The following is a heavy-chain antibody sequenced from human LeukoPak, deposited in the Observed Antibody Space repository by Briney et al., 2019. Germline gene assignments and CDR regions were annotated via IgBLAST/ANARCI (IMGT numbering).Heavy chain of an antibody. Sequence: ASVKVSCKASGYTFTGYYMHWVRQAPGQGLEWMGRINPNSGGTNYAQKFQGRVTMTRDTSISTAYMELSRLRSDDTAVYYCARVSMVRGVITLYYFDYWGQGTLATVSS. CDR1: GYTFTGYY. CDR3: ARVSMVRGVITLYYFDY. CDR2: INPNSGGT. D-gene: IGHD3-10*01. V-gene: IGHV1-2*06. J-gene: IGHJ4*02.